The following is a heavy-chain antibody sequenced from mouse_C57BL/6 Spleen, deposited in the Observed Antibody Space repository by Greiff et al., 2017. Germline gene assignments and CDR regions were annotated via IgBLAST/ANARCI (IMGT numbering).Heavy chain of an antibody. CDR2: INPNNGGT. J-gene: IGHJ3*01. CDR1: GYTFTDYN. Sequence: EVQLQQSGPELVKPGASVKIPCKASGYTFTDYNMDWVKQSHGKSLEWIGDINPNNGGTIYNQKFKGKATLTVDKSSSTAYVELRSLTSEDTAVYYCARYDGYWGAYWGQGTLVTVSA. D-gene: IGHD2-3*01. CDR3: ARYDGYWGAY. V-gene: IGHV1-18*01.